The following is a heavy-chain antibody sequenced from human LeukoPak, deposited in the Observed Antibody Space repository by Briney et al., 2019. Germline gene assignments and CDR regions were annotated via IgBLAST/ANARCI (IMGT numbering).Heavy chain of an antibody. CDR3: ARPTDYYGSSGYDLGY. D-gene: IGHD3-22*01. V-gene: IGHV5-51*01. J-gene: IGHJ4*02. CDR1: GCLTSSYW. CDR2: NNPSDTGA. Sequence: PGGALQISCRGSGCLTSSYWIGWGRRLAGEGLELMGINNPSDTGARYCAYFQGQVTITADKSISTAYLQWSSLKASDTAMYYCARPTDYYGSSGYDLGYWGQGTLVTVSS.